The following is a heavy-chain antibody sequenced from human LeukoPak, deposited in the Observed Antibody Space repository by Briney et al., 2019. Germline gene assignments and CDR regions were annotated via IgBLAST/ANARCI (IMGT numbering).Heavy chain of an antibody. Sequence: GGSLRLSCEASGFSFSTYNMNWVRQAPGKGLEWISSITSDSRYRYYADSVKGRFTISRDNAKNTLYLQMNSLRAEDTAVYYCARGCSSTSCFDYWGQGTLVTVSS. CDR2: ITSDSRYR. D-gene: IGHD2-2*01. CDR1: GFSFSTYN. CDR3: ARGCSSTSCFDY. J-gene: IGHJ4*02. V-gene: IGHV3-21*01.